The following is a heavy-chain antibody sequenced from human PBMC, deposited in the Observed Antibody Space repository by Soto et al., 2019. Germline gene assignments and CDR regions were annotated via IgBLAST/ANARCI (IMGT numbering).Heavy chain of an antibody. CDR2: IYHSGST. D-gene: IGHD3-10*01. CDR1: GGSISSGGYS. Sequence: QLQLQESGSGLVKPSQTLSLTCAVSGGSISSGGYSWSWIRQPPGKGLEWIGYIYHSGSTYYNPSLKSRVTISVDRSKNQFSSKLSSVTAADTAVYYCARGRFGELFPDFDYWGQGTLVTVSS. CDR3: ARGRFGELFPDFDY. V-gene: IGHV4-30-2*01. J-gene: IGHJ4*02.